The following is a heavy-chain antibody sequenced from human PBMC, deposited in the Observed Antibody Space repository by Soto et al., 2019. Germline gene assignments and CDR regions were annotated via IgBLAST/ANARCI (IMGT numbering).Heavy chain of an antibody. CDR3: ARVFSSGSGWMYYFDF. CDR1: SDSIAGENW. V-gene: IGHV4-4*02. Sequence: QVQLQESGPGLVKPSETLSLTCTVSSDSIAGENWWSWVRQPPGLGLEWIGEVFHTGSTNYNPSLKCRVTMEVDKSRKQFSLTLTSATAADTAVYYCARVFSSGSGWMYYFDFWGQGALVSVSS. J-gene: IGHJ4*02. D-gene: IGHD6-19*01. CDR2: VFHTGST.